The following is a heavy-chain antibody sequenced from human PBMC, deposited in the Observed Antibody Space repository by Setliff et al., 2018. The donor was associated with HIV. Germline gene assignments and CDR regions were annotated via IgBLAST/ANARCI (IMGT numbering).Heavy chain of an antibody. CDR2: INHSGST. CDR1: GASFSDYS. D-gene: IGHD5-12*01. Sequence: SETLSLTCAVYGASFSDYSWSWIRQPPGKGLEWIGEINHSGSTNYNPSLKTRVTISVDTSKNQFSLRLTSVTAADTAVYYCAKSPGFTGYGGSGWGQGTLVTVSS. J-gene: IGHJ4*02. V-gene: IGHV4-34*01. CDR3: AKSPGFTGYGGSG.